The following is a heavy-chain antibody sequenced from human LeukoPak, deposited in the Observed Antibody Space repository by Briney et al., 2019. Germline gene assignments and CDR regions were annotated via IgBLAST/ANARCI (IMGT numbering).Heavy chain of an antibody. J-gene: IGHJ4*02. CDR3: SRQTRRDGYNYDY. Sequence: VGSLRLSCAASVFTFSSYWVSSGPQAPGKRGGWVANIKQDGSEKYYVDSVKGRFTISRDNAKNSLYLQMNSLRAEDTAVYYCSRQTRRDGYNYDYWGQGTLVTVSS. CDR2: IKQDGSEK. CDR1: VFTFSSYW. D-gene: IGHD5-24*01. V-gene: IGHV3-7*01.